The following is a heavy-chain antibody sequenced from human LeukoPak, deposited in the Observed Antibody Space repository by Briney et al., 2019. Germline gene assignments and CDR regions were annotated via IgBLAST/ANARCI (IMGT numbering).Heavy chain of an antibody. Sequence: SQTLSLTCTVSGGSISSGDYYWSWIRQPPGKGLGWIGYIYYSGSTYYNPSLKSRVTISVDTSKNQFSLKLRSVTAADTAVYYCARDGRAIVVVPAAIPAFDIWGQGTMVTVSS. CDR3: ARDGRAIVVVPAAIPAFDI. D-gene: IGHD2-2*01. V-gene: IGHV4-30-4*08. CDR1: GGSISSGDYY. CDR2: IYYSGST. J-gene: IGHJ3*02.